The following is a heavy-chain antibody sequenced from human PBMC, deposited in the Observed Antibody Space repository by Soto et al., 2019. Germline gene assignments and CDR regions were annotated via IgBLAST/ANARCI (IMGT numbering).Heavy chain of an antibody. CDR3: AKDSSSSGL. CDR2: ISYDGSNK. V-gene: IGHV3-30*18. D-gene: IGHD6-6*01. Sequence: QVQLVESGGGVVQPGRSLRLSCAASGFTFSSYGMHWVRQAPGKGLEWVAVISYDGSNKYYADSVKGRFTISRDNSKNTLYLQMNSLRAEDTAVDYCAKDSSSSGLWGQGTLVTVSS. J-gene: IGHJ4*02. CDR1: GFTFSSYG.